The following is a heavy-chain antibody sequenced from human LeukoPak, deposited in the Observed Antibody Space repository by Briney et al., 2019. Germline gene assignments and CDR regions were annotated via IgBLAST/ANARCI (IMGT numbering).Heavy chain of an antibody. Sequence: GGSLRLSCVASGFTYSSEAMHWVRQAPGKGLEYVSYIGSNGVNKYYANSVKGRFTVSRDNSRSTVYLQMASLKPEDSAVYYCARANVPDYYDASGYSDWFDPWGQGTLVTVST. CDR3: ARANVPDYYDASGYSDWFDP. V-gene: IGHV3-64*01. CDR1: GFTYSSEA. CDR2: IGSNGVNK. D-gene: IGHD3-22*01. J-gene: IGHJ5*02.